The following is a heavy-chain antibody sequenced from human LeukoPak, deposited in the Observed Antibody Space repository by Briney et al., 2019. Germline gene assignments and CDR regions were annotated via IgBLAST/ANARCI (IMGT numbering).Heavy chain of an antibody. CDR2: ICWNSGSI. CDR1: GFTFDDYA. Sequence: GRSLRLSCAASGFTFDDYAMHWVRQASGKGLEWVSGICWNSGSIGYADSVKGRFTISRDNAKNSLYLQMNSPRAEDMALYYCAKDIRAVAGASSAFDIWGQGTMVTVSS. CDR3: AKDIRAVAGASSAFDI. J-gene: IGHJ3*02. D-gene: IGHD6-19*01. V-gene: IGHV3-9*03.